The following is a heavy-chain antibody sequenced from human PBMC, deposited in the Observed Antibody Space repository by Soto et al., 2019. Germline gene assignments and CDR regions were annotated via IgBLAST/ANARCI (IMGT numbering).Heavy chain of an antibody. CDR1: GYIFTGYY. J-gene: IGHJ3*02. V-gene: IGHV1-2*02. D-gene: IGHD3-9*01. Sequence: GASVKVSCKASGYIFTGYYIQWVRQAPGQGLEWMGWINIKTGGTKYAEKFQGRVTMTRDTSINTAYMEVSRLRSDDTAAYYCATDKGSFNMWGQVTMVTVSS. CDR2: INIKTGGT. CDR3: ATDKGSFNM.